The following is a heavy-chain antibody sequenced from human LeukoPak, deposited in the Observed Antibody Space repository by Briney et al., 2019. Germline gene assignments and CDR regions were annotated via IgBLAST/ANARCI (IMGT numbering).Heavy chain of an antibody. CDR2: IRPILCMT. J-gene: IGHJ6*02. D-gene: IGHD4-23*01. Sequence: GASVNLSCKGSGGTFSSYAICWVRQAPGQGNERMGSIRPILCMTNYVQKFHGRVTITANKSTRTAFMELGSLRSEDTAVYYCASSAVVIGLRGMDVWGQGTTVTVSS. V-gene: IGHV1-69*04. CDR3: ASSAVVIGLRGMDV. CDR1: GGTFSSYA.